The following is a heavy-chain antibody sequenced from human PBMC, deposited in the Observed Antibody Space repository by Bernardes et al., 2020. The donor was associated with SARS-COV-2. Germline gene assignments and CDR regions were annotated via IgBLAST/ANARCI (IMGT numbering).Heavy chain of an antibody. CDR2: INPNSGGT. J-gene: IGHJ3*02. D-gene: IGHD2-15*01. V-gene: IGHV1-2*04. Sequence: ASVEVACKASGYTFTGYYMDWVRQAPGQGLEWMGWINPNSGGTNYAQKFQGWVTMTRDTSISTAYMELSRLRSDDTAVYYCARSPTDYCSGGSCYREAFDIWGQGTMVTVSS. CDR1: GYTFTGYY. CDR3: ARSPTDYCSGGSCYREAFDI.